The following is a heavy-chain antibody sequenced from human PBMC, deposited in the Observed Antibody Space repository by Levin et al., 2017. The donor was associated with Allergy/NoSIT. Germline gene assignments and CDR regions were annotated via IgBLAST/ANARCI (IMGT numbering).Heavy chain of an antibody. J-gene: IGHJ6*02. CDR2: IIPTFATV. V-gene: IGHV1-69*06. CDR1: GGTFSNNA. CDR3: ARGDSGYDLSGGKKSYFDYGMDV. Sequence: SVKVSCKASGGTFSNNAINWVRQAPGQGLEWMGGIIPTFATVNYAQKFQGRVTITADRSTSTAYMELSGLTSEDSAVYYCARGDSGYDLSGGKKSYFDYGMDVWGQGTTVTVFS. D-gene: IGHD5-12*01.